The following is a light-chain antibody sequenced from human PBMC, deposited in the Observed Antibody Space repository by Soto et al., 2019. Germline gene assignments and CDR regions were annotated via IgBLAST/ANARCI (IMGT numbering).Light chain of an antibody. CDR1: QGISSY. CDR3: QQYYNYPIT. V-gene: IGKV1-8*01. J-gene: IGKJ5*01. CDR2: AAS. Sequence: AILMTQSPSSLSASPGDRATITCRASQGISSYLAWYQQKPGKAPKLLIYAASTLHSGVPSRFSGSGSGTDFTLTISCLQSEDFATYYCQQYYNYPITFGQGTRLEIK.